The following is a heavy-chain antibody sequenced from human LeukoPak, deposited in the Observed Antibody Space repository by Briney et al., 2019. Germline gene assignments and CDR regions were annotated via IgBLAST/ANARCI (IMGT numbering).Heavy chain of an antibody. CDR1: GFTFSSYA. CDR3: AKDGRATSGWYMLILRHDAFDI. J-gene: IGHJ3*02. CDR2: ISGSGGST. D-gene: IGHD6-19*01. V-gene: IGHV3-23*01. Sequence: AGGSLRLSCAASGFTFSSYAMSWVRQAPGKGLEWVSAISGSGGSTYYADSVKGRFTISRDNSKNTLYLQMNSLRAEDTAVYYCAKDGRATSGWYMLILRHDAFDIWGQGTMVTVSS.